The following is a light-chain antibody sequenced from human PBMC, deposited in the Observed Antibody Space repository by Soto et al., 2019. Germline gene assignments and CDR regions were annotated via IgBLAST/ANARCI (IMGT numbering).Light chain of an antibody. CDR2: GAS. V-gene: IGKV3-20*01. CDR1: QSVSSNF. Sequence: EIVLTQSPGTLSLSPGERATLSCRASQSVSSNFLAWYQQKPGQAPRLLISGASNRATGIPDRFSGSGSGTDFTLTISRLEPEDFAVYYGQQYGSSPRTFGQGTKVDIK. CDR3: QQYGSSPRT. J-gene: IGKJ1*01.